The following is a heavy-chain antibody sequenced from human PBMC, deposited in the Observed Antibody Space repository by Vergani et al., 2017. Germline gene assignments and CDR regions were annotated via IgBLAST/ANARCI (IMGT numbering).Heavy chain of an antibody. D-gene: IGHD2-15*01. Sequence: EVQLLESGGGLVQPGGSLRLSCAASGLTFSSYAMSWVRQAPGKGLEWVSAISGSGGSTYYADSVKGRFTISRDNSKNTLYLQMNSLRAEDTAVYYCARFGSGYCSGGSCLSWGQGTLVTVSS. CDR3: ARFGSGYCSGGSCLS. J-gene: IGHJ4*02. V-gene: IGHV3-23*01. CDR1: GLTFSSYA. CDR2: ISGSGGST.